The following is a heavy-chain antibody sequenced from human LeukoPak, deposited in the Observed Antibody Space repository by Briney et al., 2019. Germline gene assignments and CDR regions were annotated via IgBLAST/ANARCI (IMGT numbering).Heavy chain of an antibody. CDR3: ARVGRGFWNFDY. J-gene: IGHJ4*02. D-gene: IGHD3-3*01. CDR2: ISSSSSYI. Sequence: PGGSLRLSCAASGFTFSSYAMSWVRQAPGKGLEWVSSISSSSSYIYYADSVKGRFTISRDNAKNSLYLQMNSLRAEDTAVYYCARVGRGFWNFDYWGQGTLVTVSS. CDR1: GFTFSSYA. V-gene: IGHV3-21*01.